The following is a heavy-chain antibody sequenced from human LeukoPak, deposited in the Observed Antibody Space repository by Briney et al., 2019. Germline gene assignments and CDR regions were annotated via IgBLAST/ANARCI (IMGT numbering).Heavy chain of an antibody. CDR2: ISAYNGNT. D-gene: IGHD3-10*01. Sequence: GASVKVSCKASGYTFTSYGISWVRQAPGQGLEWLGWISAYNGNTNYAQKLQGRVTMTTDTSTSIAYMELRSLRSDDTAVYYCARDRDGPPPDYWGQGTLVTVSS. CDR1: GYTFTSYG. J-gene: IGHJ4*02. V-gene: IGHV1-18*01. CDR3: ARDRDGPPPDY.